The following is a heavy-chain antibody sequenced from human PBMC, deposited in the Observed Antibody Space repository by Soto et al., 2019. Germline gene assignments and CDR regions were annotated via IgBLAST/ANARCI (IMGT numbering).Heavy chain of an antibody. CDR2: ISGSGDAK. J-gene: IGHJ4*02. V-gene: IGHV3-23*01. Sequence: XVSLRLSCVASGFSFSSYGMSWVRQAPGKGLEWASIISGSGDAKYYADSVKGRFTISRDNSKNTMYLQMESLRAEDTAVYYCAKDFDSDETSHGPNDYWGQGTLVTVSS. CDR3: AKDFDSDETSHGPNDY. CDR1: GFSFSSYG. D-gene: IGHD3-22*01.